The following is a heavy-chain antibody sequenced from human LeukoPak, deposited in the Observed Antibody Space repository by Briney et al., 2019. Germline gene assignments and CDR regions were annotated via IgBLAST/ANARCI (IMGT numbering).Heavy chain of an antibody. CDR3: ARDVTSSGWYDY. J-gene: IGHJ4*02. V-gene: IGHV3-7*01. CDR1: GFTLSSYW. CDR2: IKQDGSEK. D-gene: IGHD6-19*01. Sequence: PGGSLRLSCAASGFTLSSYWMSWVRQAPGKGLEWVANIKQDGSEKYYVDSVKGRFTISRDNAKNALYLQMNSERAEDTAVYYCARDVTSSGWYDYWGQGTLVTVSS.